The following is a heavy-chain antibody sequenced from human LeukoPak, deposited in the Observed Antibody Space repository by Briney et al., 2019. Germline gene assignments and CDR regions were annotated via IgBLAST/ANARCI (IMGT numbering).Heavy chain of an antibody. Sequence: GKSLKISCKGSGYSFTSYWIGWVRQMPGKGLEWMGIIYPGDSGTRYSPSFQGQVTISADKSISTAYLQWSSLKASDTAMYYCATSISYYGSGSYPLPDYWGQGTLVTVSS. J-gene: IGHJ4*02. D-gene: IGHD3-10*01. CDR1: GYSFTSYW. CDR3: ATSISYYGSGSYPLPDY. V-gene: IGHV5-51*01. CDR2: IYPGDSGT.